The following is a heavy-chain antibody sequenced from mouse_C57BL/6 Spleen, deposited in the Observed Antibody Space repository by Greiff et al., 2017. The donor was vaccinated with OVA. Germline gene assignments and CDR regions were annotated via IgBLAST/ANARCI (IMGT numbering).Heavy chain of an antibody. Sequence: QVQLQQPGAELVMPGASVKLSCKASGYTFTSYWMPWVKQRPGQGLEWIGEIDPSDSYTNYNQKFKGKSTLTVDKSSSTAYMQLSSLTSEDSAVEYCARNYYGSSWYVDGWGTGTTVTVSS. CDR1: GYTFTSYW. D-gene: IGHD1-1*01. V-gene: IGHV1-69*01. CDR3: ARNYYGSSWYVDG. CDR2: IDPSDSYT. J-gene: IGHJ1*03.